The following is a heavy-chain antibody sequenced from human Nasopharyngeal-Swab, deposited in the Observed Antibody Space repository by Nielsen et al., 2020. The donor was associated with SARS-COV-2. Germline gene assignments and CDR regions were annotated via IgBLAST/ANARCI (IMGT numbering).Heavy chain of an antibody. V-gene: IGHV1-3*01. CDR2: INAGNGNT. Sequence: ASVKVSCKASGYTFTSYAMHWVRQAPGQRLEWMGWINAGNGNTKYSQKFQGRVTMTEDTSTDTAYMELSSLRSEDTAVYYCATAEMVPGIAVAGNSAEYFQHWGQGTLVTVSS. CDR1: GYTFTSYA. J-gene: IGHJ1*01. D-gene: IGHD6-19*01. CDR3: ATAEMVPGIAVAGNSAEYFQH.